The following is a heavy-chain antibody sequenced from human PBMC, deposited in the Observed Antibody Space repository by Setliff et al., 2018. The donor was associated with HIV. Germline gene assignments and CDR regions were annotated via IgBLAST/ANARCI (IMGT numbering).Heavy chain of an antibody. CDR3: ARDRSIIMTFGGGNDAFDI. J-gene: IGHJ3*02. Sequence: GASVKVSCKASGYTFTSYGISWERQAPGQGLEWMGWISAYNGNTNYAQKFQGRVTMTTDTSTTTAYMELRSLRSDDTAVYYCARDRSIIMTFGGGNDAFDIWGQGTMVTVSS. V-gene: IGHV1-18*01. D-gene: IGHD3-16*01. CDR2: ISAYNGNT. CDR1: GYTFTSYG.